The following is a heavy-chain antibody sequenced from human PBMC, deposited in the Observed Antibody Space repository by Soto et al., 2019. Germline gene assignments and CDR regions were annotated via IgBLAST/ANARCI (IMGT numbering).Heavy chain of an antibody. CDR3: AKVSSSSWEYYYYGMDV. CDR1: GFTFSSYA. Sequence: PGGSLRLSCAASGFTFSSYAMSWVRQAPGKGLEWVSAISGSGGSTYYADSVKGRFTISRDNPKNTLYLQMNSLRAEDTAVYYCAKVSSSSWEYYYYGMDVWGQGTTGTVSS. J-gene: IGHJ6*02. D-gene: IGHD6-6*01. CDR2: ISGSGGST. V-gene: IGHV3-23*01.